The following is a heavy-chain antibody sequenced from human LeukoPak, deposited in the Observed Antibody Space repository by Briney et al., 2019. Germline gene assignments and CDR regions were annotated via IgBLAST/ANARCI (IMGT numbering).Heavy chain of an antibody. CDR2: IYTSGST. Sequence: SETLSLTCTVSGASISSYYWNWIRQPAGKGLEWIGRIYTSGSTNYNPSLESRVTMSVDTSKNQFSLKLSSVTAADTAVYYCARVRGYNLVDVWGQGTTVTVSS. CDR3: ARVRGYNLVDV. CDR1: GASISSYY. J-gene: IGHJ6*02. V-gene: IGHV4-4*07. D-gene: IGHD5-24*01.